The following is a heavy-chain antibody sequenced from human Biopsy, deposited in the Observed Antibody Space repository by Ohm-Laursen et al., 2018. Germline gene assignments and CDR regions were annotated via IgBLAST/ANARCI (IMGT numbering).Heavy chain of an antibody. CDR1: GVSTSVDGYL. V-gene: IGHV4-31*02. CDR3: VREPKTGTAEAWYFDL. D-gene: IGHD3-9*01. Sequence: TLFLTCTVSGVSTSVDGYLWAWIRQRPGKGLEWIGYISYNERTHYNPSLTSRLAISFDTSNNRISLQLRSVSVADTAVYYCVREPKTGTAEAWYFDLWGRGSPVTVPS. CDR2: ISYNERT. J-gene: IGHJ2*01.